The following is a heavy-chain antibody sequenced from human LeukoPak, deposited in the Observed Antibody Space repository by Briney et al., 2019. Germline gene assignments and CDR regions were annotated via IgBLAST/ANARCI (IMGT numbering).Heavy chain of an antibody. J-gene: IGHJ5*02. CDR2: IYPLESIT. D-gene: IGHD4-17*01. CDR1: GYDFSTKW. V-gene: IGHV5-51*01. Sequence: GESLKIPCQTSGYDFSTKWIGWVRQMPGKGLEWMGIIYPLESITKYSPAFQGHVTLTADTSINTAFLQWTSLKASDTAIYYCARLAPDYADYWFDPWGQGTLVTVSS. CDR3: ARLAPDYADYWFDP.